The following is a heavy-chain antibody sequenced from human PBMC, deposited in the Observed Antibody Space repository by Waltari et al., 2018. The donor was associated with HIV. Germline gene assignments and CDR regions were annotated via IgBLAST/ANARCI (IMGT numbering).Heavy chain of an antibody. CDR1: GFAFRPYA. V-gene: IGHV3-30*04. CDR2: ISYGGRNK. D-gene: IGHD3-22*01. CDR3: ARDGHFYDSRPLDY. J-gene: IGHJ4*02. Sequence: QVQLVESGGGVVQPGRSLSLSFAAPGFAFRPYAMHWVRQAPGKGLGWVAIISYGGRNKYYADSVKGRFTISRDNSKNTVYLQMNSLRGEDTAVYYCARDGHFYDSRPLDYWGQGTLVTVSS.